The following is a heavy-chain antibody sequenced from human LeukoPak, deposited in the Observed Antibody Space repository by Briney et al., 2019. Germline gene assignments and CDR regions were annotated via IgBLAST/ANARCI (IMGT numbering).Heavy chain of an antibody. CDR3: ARGLTGYCSGGSCYDGDY. CDR2: ISSSSSYI. V-gene: IGHV3-21*01. J-gene: IGHJ4*02. Sequence: TGGSLRLSCAASGFTFSSYSMNWVRQAPGKGLEWVSSISSSSSYIYYADSVKGRFTISRDNAKNSLYLQMNSLRAEDTAVYYCARGLTGYCSGGSCYDGDYWGQGTLVTVSS. CDR1: GFTFSSYS. D-gene: IGHD2-15*01.